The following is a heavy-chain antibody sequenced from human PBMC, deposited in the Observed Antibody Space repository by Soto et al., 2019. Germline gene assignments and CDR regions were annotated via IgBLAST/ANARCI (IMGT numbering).Heavy chain of an antibody. V-gene: IGHV3-30*18. Sequence: PGGSLRLSCAASGFTFSSYGMHWVRQAPGKGLEWVAVISYDGSNKYYADSVKGRFTISRDNSKNTLYLQMNSLRAEHTAVYYCAKDWSQYRSDYWGKGTLVTVTA. D-gene: IGHD5-18*01. CDR3: AKDWSQYRSDY. CDR2: ISYDGSNK. J-gene: IGHJ4*02. CDR1: GFTFSSYG.